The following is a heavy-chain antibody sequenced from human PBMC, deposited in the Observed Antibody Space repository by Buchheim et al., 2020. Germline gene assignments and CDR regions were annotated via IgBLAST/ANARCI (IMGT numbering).Heavy chain of an antibody. CDR2: IYNSGST. V-gene: IGHV4-30-4*01. CDR1: GGSISSGDYY. CDR3: ARVGRGYNWNGAFDP. Sequence: QVQLQESGPGLVKPSQTLSLTCTVSGGSISSGDYYWSWIRQPPGKGLEWIGYIYNSGSTYYNPSLKSRVTISLDTSKNQFSLRLSSVTAADTAVYYCARVGRGYNWNGAFDPWGQGTL. J-gene: IGHJ5*02. D-gene: IGHD1-20*01.